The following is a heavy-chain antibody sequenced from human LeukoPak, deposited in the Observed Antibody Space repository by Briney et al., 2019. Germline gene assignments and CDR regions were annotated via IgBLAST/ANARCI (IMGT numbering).Heavy chain of an antibody. CDR1: GFTFTSSA. CDR2: IVVGSGNT. CDR3: ARAVLYSSSWSPIDY. J-gene: IGHJ4*02. D-gene: IGHD6-13*01. Sequence: ASVKVSCKASGFTFTSSAVQWVRQARGQRLEWIGWIVVGSGNTNYAQKFQERVTITRDMSTSTAYMELSSLRSEDTAVYYCARAVLYSSSWSPIDYWGQGTLVTVSS. V-gene: IGHV1-58*01.